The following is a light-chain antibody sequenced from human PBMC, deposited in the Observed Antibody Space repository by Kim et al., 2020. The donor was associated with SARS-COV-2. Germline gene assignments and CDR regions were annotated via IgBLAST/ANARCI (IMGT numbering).Light chain of an antibody. J-gene: IGLJ2*01. V-gene: IGLV3-1*01. CDR2: QDS. CDR1: KLGDKY. Sequence: SYELTQPPSVSVSPGQTASITCSADKLGDKYACWYQQKPGQSPVLVIYQDSKRPSGIPERFSGSNSGNTATLTISGTQAMDEADYYCQAWDSSTAVVFGGGTQLTVL. CDR3: QAWDSSTAVV.